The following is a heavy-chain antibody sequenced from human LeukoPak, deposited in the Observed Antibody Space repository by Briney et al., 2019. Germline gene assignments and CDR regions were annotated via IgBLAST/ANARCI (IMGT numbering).Heavy chain of an antibody. Sequence: GGSLRLSCAASGFTFSSYAMHWVRQAPGKGLEWVAVISYDGSNKYYADSVKGRFTISRDYSKNTLYLQMNSLRAEDTAVYYCARGDYGCIDYWGQGTLVTVSS. J-gene: IGHJ4*02. D-gene: IGHD4-17*01. CDR1: GFTFSSYA. CDR3: ARGDYGCIDY. V-gene: IGHV3-30-3*01. CDR2: ISYDGSNK.